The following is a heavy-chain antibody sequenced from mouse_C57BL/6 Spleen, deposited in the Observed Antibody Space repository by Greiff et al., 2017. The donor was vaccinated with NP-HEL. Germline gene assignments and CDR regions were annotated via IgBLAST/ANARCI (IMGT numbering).Heavy chain of an antibody. D-gene: IGHD3-1*01. V-gene: IGHV1-69*01. CDR1: GYTFTSYW. J-gene: IGHJ3*01. CDR3: ARSGAWFAY. CDR2: IDPSDSYT. Sequence: QVQLQQPGAELVMPGASVKLSCKASGYTFTSYWMHWVKQRPGQGLEWIGEIDPSDSYTNYNQKFKGKSTFTVDNSSSTAYMRLSSLTSEDSAVYYCARSGAWFAYWGQGTLVTVSA.